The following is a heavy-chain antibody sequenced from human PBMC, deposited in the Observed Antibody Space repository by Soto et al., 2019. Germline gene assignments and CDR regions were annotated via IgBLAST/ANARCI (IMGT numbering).Heavy chain of an antibody. V-gene: IGHV4-30-4*01. CDR3: VRYCSTTKCPFDY. D-gene: IGHD2-2*01. CDR2: IYYSGNT. Sequence: SETLPLTCTVSGGSISSGASYWGWILKPPGKGLEWIGYIYYSGNTYFNPSLKSRVTLSVDTSKNQFSLNLSSVTAADTAVYYCVRYCSTTKCPFDYWGQGTLVTVSS. J-gene: IGHJ4*02. CDR1: GGSISSGASY.